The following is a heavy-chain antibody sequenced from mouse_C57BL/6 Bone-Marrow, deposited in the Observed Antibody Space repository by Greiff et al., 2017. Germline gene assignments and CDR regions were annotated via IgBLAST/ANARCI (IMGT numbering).Heavy chain of an antibody. V-gene: IGHV1-18*01. CDR3: ARGYYGSSYLYAMDY. Sequence: VQLQQSGPELVKPGASVKIPCKASGYTFTDYNMDWVKQSHGKSLEWIGDIKPNNGGTIYNQKFKGKATLTVDKSSSTAYMERHSLTSEDTAVYDYARGYYGSSYLYAMDYWGQGTSVTVSS. CDR1: GYTFTDYN. J-gene: IGHJ4*01. D-gene: IGHD1-1*01. CDR2: IKPNNGGT.